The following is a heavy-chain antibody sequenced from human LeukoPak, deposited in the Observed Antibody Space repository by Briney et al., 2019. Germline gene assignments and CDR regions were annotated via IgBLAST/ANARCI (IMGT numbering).Heavy chain of an antibody. D-gene: IGHD5-18*01. J-gene: IGHJ6*02. CDR1: GYTFTSYA. CDR2: INTNTGNP. Sequence: ASVKVSCKASGYTFTSYAMNWVRQAPGQGLEWMGWINTNTGNPTYAQGFTGRFVFSLDTSVSTAYLQISSLKAEDTAVYYCARDPSSYGYYYGMDVWGQGTTVTVSS. CDR3: ARDPSSYGYYYGMDV. V-gene: IGHV7-4-1*02.